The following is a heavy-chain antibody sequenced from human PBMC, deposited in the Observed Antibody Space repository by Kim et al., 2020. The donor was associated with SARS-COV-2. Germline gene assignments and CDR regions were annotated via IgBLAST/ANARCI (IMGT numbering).Heavy chain of an antibody. V-gene: IGHV5-51*01. J-gene: IGHJ6*02. Sequence: TRYSPSVQDQVTISADKSISTAYLQWSSLKASDTAMYYCARQNYYYGMDVWGQGTTVTVSS. CDR2: T. CDR3: ARQNYYYGMDV.